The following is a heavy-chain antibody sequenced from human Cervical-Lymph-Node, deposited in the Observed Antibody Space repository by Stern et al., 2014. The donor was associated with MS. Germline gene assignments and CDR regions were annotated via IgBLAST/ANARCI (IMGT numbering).Heavy chain of an antibody. J-gene: IGHJ4*02. CDR3: ASQGY. V-gene: IGHV3-9*01. CDR1: GFNFEDYA. Sequence: QLVESGGGMVQPGRSLRLSCAASGFNFEDYAMHWVRQAPGKGLEWFSGITWNGGTKAYADSVQGRFTISRDTAKNSLYLQMNSLRSDDTAFYYCASQGYWGQGTLVTVSS. CDR2: ITWNGGTK.